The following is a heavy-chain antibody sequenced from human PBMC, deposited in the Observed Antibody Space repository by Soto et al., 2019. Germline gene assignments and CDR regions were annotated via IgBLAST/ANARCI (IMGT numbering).Heavy chain of an antibody. J-gene: IGHJ4*01. CDR2: IYHSGST. CDR3: ASLPWDGDHRDLFAF. Sequence: SETLSLTCAVSGGSISRGGYCWRWIRQPPGKGLEWIGYIYHSGSTYYNPSLKSRVTISVDTSKNQFSLKLNSVTAADTAVYSCASLPWDGDHRDLFAFRGQRTPVIVSS. D-gene: IGHD1-26*01. CDR1: GGSISRGGYC. V-gene: IGHV4-30-2*01.